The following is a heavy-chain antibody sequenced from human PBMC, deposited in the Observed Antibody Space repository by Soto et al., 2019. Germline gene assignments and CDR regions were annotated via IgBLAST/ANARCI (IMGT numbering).Heavy chain of an antibody. Sequence: PSETLSLTCAVYGGSFSGYYWSWIRQPPGKGLEWIGEINHSGSTNYNPSLKSRVTISVDTSKNQFSLKLSSVTAADTAVYYCARRRVTTVTDSYDHWGQGTLVTVSS. J-gene: IGHJ4*02. D-gene: IGHD4-17*01. CDR1: GGSFSGYY. V-gene: IGHV4-34*01. CDR3: ARRRVTTVTDSYDH. CDR2: INHSGST.